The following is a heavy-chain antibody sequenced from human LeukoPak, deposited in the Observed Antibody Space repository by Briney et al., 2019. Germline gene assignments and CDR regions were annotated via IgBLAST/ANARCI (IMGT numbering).Heavy chain of an antibody. CDR3: ARVRWLRIKLDAFDI. V-gene: IGHV4-34*01. D-gene: IGHD2-15*01. CDR2: INHSGST. CDR1: GGSFSGYY. J-gene: IGHJ3*02. Sequence: SETLSLTCAVYGGSFSGYYWSWIRQPPGKGLEWIGEINHSGSTNYNPSLKSRVTISVDTSKNQFSLKLSSVTAADTAVYYCARVRWLRIKLDAFDIWGQGTMVTVSS.